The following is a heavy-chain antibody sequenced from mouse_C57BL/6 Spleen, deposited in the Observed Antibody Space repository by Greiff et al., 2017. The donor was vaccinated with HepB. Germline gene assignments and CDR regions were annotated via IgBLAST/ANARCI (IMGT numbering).Heavy chain of an antibody. J-gene: IGHJ4*01. Sequence: VQLQQSGAELVRPGASVKLSCKASGYTFTSYWMHWVKQRPGQGLEWIGEIDPSDSYTNYNQKFKGKSTLTVDKSSSTAYMQLSSLTSEDSAVYYCARRDGNYDYYAMDYWGQGTSVTVSS. D-gene: IGHD2-1*01. CDR2: IDPSDSYT. CDR1: GYTFTSYW. CDR3: ARRDGNYDYYAMDY. V-gene: IGHV1-69*01.